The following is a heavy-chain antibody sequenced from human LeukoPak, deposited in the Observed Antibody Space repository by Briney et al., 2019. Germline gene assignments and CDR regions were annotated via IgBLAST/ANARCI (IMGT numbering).Heavy chain of an antibody. CDR2: ISGSGDNT. CDR1: GVTLSSYA. J-gene: IGHJ4*02. Sequence: GGSLRLSCAASGVTLSSYAMSWARQAPGKGLEWVSSISGSGDNTYYADSVKGRFTISRDNSRSTLYLQMNSLRAEDTALYYCAKGYYGSGSYDYWGQGTLVTVSS. CDR3: AKGYYGSGSYDY. V-gene: IGHV3-23*01. D-gene: IGHD3-10*01.